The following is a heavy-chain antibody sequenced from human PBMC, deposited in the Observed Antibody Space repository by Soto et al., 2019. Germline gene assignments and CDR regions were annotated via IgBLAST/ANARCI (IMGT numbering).Heavy chain of an antibody. Sequence: GASVKVSCKASGYTFTSYGISWVRQAPGQGLEWMGWISAYNGNTNYAQKLQGRVTMTTDTSTSTAYMELRSLRSDDTAVYYCARGGDYYDSSGSQPQQDFDYWGQEPWSPSPQ. CDR3: ARGGDYYDSSGSQPQQDFDY. V-gene: IGHV1-18*01. D-gene: IGHD3-22*01. J-gene: IGHJ4*01. CDR1: GYTFTSYG. CDR2: ISAYNGNT.